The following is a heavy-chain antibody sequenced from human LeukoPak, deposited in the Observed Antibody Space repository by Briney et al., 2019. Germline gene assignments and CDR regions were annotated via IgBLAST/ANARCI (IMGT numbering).Heavy chain of an antibody. V-gene: IGHV3-23*01. Sequence: SGGSLRLSCAASGFTFSSYSMNWVRQAPGKGLEWVSAISGSGTSTYYADSVKGRFTFSRDNSKNTLYLQMNTLRAEDTALYYCAKAIVSFYGSGRHDAFDVWGQGTMVIVSS. CDR1: GFTFSSYS. CDR2: ISGSGTST. CDR3: AKAIVSFYGSGRHDAFDV. J-gene: IGHJ3*01. D-gene: IGHD3-10*01.